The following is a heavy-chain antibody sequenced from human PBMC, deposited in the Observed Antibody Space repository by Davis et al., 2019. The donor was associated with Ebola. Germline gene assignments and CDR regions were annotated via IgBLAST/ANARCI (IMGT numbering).Heavy chain of an antibody. CDR1: GGSISSYY. CDR3: ARGAGAGGI. CDR2: INHSGST. D-gene: IGHD1-26*01. Sequence: MPSETLSLTCTVSGGSISSYYWSWIRQPPGKGLEWIGEINHSGSTNYNPSLKSRVTISVDTSKNQFSLKLSSVTAADTAVYYCARGAGAGGIWGQGTLVTVSS. J-gene: IGHJ4*02. V-gene: IGHV4-34*01.